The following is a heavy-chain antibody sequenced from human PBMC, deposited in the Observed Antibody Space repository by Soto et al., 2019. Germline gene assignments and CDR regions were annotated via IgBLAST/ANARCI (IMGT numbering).Heavy chain of an antibody. CDR2: IYHSGST. J-gene: IGHJ4*02. CDR1: GGSISSGGYS. Sequence: TLSVTCAVSGGSISSGGYSWSWIRQPPGKGLEWIGYIYHSGSTYYNPSLKSRVTISVDRSKNQFSLKLSSVTAADTAVYYCARGGVDYYDSSGYYFSPYYFDYWGQGTLVSVSS. D-gene: IGHD3-22*01. V-gene: IGHV4-30-2*01. CDR3: ARGGVDYYDSSGYYFSPYYFDY.